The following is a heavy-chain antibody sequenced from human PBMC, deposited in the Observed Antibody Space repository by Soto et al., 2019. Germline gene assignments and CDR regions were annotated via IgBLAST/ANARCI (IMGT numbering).Heavy chain of an antibody. D-gene: IGHD6-13*01. Sequence: ASVKVSCKASGYTFTGYYMHWVRQAPGQGLEWMGWINPNSGGTNYAQKFQGRVTMTRDTSISTAYMELSRLRSEDTAVYYCTIISQQQLNFDYWGQGTLVTVSS. CDR3: TIISQQQLNFDY. CDR2: INPNSGGT. CDR1: GYTFTGYY. V-gene: IGHV1-2*02. J-gene: IGHJ4*02.